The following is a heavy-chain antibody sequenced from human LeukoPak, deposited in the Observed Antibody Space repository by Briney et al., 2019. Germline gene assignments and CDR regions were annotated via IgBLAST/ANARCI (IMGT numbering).Heavy chain of an antibody. V-gene: IGHV4-4*02. Sequence: SGTLSLTCAVSGGSISSSNWWSWVRQPPGKGLEWIGEIYHSGSTNYNPSLKNRVTISVDKSKNQFSLKLSSVTAADTAVYYCARDSASGPQAYWGQGTLVTVSS. CDR3: ARDSASGPQAY. D-gene: IGHD6-19*01. CDR1: GGSISSSNW. CDR2: IYHSGST. J-gene: IGHJ4*02.